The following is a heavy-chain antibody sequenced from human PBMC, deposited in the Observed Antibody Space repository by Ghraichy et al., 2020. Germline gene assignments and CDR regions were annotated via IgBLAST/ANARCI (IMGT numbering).Heavy chain of an antibody. CDR3: AADGIRNNDAFDI. Sequence: SVKVSCKASGFTFTSSAMQWVRQARGQRLEWIGWIVVGSGNTNYAQKFQERVTITRDMSTSTAYMELSSLRSEDTAVYYCAADGIRNNDAFDIWCQGTMLTVSS. CDR2: IVVGSGNT. D-gene: IGHD3-3*02. V-gene: IGHV1-58*02. J-gene: IGHJ3*02. CDR1: GFTFTSSA.